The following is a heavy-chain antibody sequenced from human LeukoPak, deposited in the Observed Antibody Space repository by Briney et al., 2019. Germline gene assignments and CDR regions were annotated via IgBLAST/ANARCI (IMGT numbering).Heavy chain of an antibody. CDR1: GITLSNYG. D-gene: IGHD5-18*01. CDR3: ATVGRPYSP. CDR2: ISGSGGTT. J-gene: IGHJ5*02. V-gene: IGHV3-23*01. Sequence: GSLRLSCAVSGITLSNYGMSWVRQAPGKGLEWVAGISGSGGTTSYADSVKGRFTISRGNAKNSLYLQMNSLRAEDTAVYYCATVGRPYSPWGQGTLVTVSS.